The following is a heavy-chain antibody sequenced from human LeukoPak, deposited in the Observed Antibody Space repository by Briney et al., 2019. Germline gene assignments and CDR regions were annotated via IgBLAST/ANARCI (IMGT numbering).Heavy chain of an antibody. V-gene: IGHV3-30*02. CDR2: IRSDGGHS. Sequence: GGSLTLSCAASGFTFSIYVIHWVRQASGKGLDWVAFIRSDGGHSIYAESVRGRFTVSRDNSRNTLFLQVNSLTNEDTAVYYCAKDPHRGNDFTWFDPWGQGTLVTVSS. J-gene: IGHJ5*02. CDR3: AKDPHRGNDFTWFDP. CDR1: GFTFSIYV. D-gene: IGHD1-1*01.